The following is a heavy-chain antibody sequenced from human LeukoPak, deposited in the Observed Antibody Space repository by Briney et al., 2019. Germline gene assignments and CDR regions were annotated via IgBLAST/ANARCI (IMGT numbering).Heavy chain of an antibody. CDR3: VSRSLLYGLDV. J-gene: IGHJ6*02. CDR1: GGSISIGGYS. V-gene: IGHV4-30-2*01. CDR2: FYHGGGT. Sequence: PSETLSLTCAVSGGSISIGGYSWSWIRQPPGKGLEWIGWFYHGGGTYYNPSLKSRVTISVDKSKNQFSLELKSLTAADTAVYYRVSRSLLYGLDVWGQGTTVTVSS.